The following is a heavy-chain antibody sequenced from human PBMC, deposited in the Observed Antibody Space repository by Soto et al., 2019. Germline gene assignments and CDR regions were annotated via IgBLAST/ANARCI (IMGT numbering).Heavy chain of an antibody. CDR1: GFTFSSYA. CDR2: ISYDGSNK. J-gene: IGHJ6*02. D-gene: IGHD3-22*01. Sequence: GGSLSLSCAASGFTFSSYAMHWVRQAPGKGLEWVAVISYDGSNKYYADSVKGRFTISRDNSKNTLYLQMNSLRAEDTAVYYCARDRYYYDSSGLNGMDVWGQGTTVTVSS. CDR3: ARDRYYYDSSGLNGMDV. V-gene: IGHV3-30-3*01.